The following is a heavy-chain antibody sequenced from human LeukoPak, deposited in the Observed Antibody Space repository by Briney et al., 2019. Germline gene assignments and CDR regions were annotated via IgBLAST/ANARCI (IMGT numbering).Heavy chain of an antibody. V-gene: IGHV1-69*01. D-gene: IGHD6-13*01. CDR2: IIPIFGTA. CDR3: ARGGYSSSWTYYYYGMDV. Sequence: SVKVSCKASGGTFSSYAISWVRQAPGPGLEWMGGIIPIFGTANYAQEFQGRVTITADESTSTAYMELSSLRSEDTAVYYCARGGYSSSWTYYYYGMDVWGKGTTVTVSS. CDR1: GGTFSSYA. J-gene: IGHJ6*04.